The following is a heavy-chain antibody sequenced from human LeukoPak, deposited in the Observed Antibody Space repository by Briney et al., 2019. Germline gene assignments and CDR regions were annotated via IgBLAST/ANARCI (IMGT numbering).Heavy chain of an antibody. J-gene: IGHJ6*02. CDR2: INTNTGNP. D-gene: IGHD6-13*01. CDR1: GYTFTSYA. Sequence: ASVKVSCKASGYTFTSYAMNWVQQAPGQGLEWMAWINTNTGNPTYAQGFTGRFVFSLDTSVSTAYLQISSLKAEDTAVYYCARDGAEVIAPYYHYYGMDVWGQGTTVTVSS. CDR3: ARDGAEVIAPYYHYYGMDV. V-gene: IGHV7-4-1*02.